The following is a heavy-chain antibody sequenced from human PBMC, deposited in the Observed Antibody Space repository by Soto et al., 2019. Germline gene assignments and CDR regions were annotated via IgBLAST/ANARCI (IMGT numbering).Heavy chain of an antibody. V-gene: IGHV3-48*03. CDR3: ASDRGLYGMDV. CDR1: GLTFSSYE. J-gene: IGHJ6*02. CDR2: ISSGSSTI. D-gene: IGHD3-10*01. Sequence: EVQLVESGGGLVQPGGSLRLSCAASGLTFSSYEMNWVRQAPGKGLDWVSYISSGSSTIFYAESVKGRFTISRDNAKNSLYLQMNSLRAEDTAVYYCASDRGLYGMDVWGLGTTVTVSS.